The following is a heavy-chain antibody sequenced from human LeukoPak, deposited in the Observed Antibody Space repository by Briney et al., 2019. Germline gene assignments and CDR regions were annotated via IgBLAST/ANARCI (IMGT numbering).Heavy chain of an antibody. CDR2: IRYSGSA. D-gene: IGHD3-22*01. V-gene: IGHV4-59*08. Sequence: PSETLSLTCTVSGGSISTYYWSWIRRPPGKGLERIGYIRYSGSANYNPSLRSRVTISIDTSKNQFSLKLSSVTAADTAVYYCARLVYDSRGYYFDYWGQGTLVTVSS. J-gene: IGHJ4*02. CDR1: GGSISTYY. CDR3: ARLVYDSRGYYFDY.